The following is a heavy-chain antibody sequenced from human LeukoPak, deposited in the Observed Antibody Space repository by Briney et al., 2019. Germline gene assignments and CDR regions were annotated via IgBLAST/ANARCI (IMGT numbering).Heavy chain of an antibody. CDR3: ARHGHHGDYDY. J-gene: IGHJ4*02. V-gene: IGHV4-39*01. D-gene: IGHD4-17*01. Sequence: SETLSLTCTFSGGSVSSGTFYWAWIRQPPGKGLEWIGSISYSGSTYYNPSLNSRVTISADTSKNQFSLKLSSMTAADTAVYHCARHGHHGDYDYWGQGTLVTISS. CDR1: GGSVSSGTFY. CDR2: ISYSGST.